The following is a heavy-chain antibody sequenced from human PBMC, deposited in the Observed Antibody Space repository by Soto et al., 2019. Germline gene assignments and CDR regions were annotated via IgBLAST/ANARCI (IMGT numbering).Heavy chain of an antibody. CDR2: INHSGST. Sequence: QVQLQQWGAGLLKPSETLSLTCAVYGGSFSGYYWSWIRQPPGKGLEWIGEINHSGSTNYNPSLKSRVTISVDTSKNQFSLKLSSVTAADTAVYYCASTNWNYGGEFDYWGQGTLVTVSS. D-gene: IGHD1-7*01. CDR1: GGSFSGYY. CDR3: ASTNWNYGGEFDY. J-gene: IGHJ4*02. V-gene: IGHV4-34*01.